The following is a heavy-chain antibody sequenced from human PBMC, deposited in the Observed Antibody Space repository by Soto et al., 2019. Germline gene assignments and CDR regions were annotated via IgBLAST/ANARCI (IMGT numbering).Heavy chain of an antibody. Sequence: QAQLVQSGAEVKKPGSSVKVSCTASGGIFSRSGTFTSFAISWVRQAPGQGPEWMGGVIGSVSTTKYAQRSKARSTTPPDASATSALWDLGALRSEDTAIYSCAPGGRTTFNGLDSWGQGTMV. CDR3: APGGRTTFNGLDS. CDR2: VIGSVSTT. V-gene: IGHV1-69*01. D-gene: IGHD1-1*01. J-gene: IGHJ5*01. CDR1: GGIFSRSGTFTSFA.